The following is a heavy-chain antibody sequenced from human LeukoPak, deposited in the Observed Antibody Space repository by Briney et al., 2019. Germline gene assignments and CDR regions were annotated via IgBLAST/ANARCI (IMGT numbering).Heavy chain of an antibody. Sequence: GGSLRLSCAASGFTFDDYAMHWVRQAPGKGLEWVSGISWNSGSVGYADSVKGRFTISRDNAKNSLYLQRNSLRAEDTALYYCAKANWGTLYYFDYWGQGTLVTVSS. CDR2: ISWNSGSV. CDR3: AKANWGTLYYFDY. D-gene: IGHD7-27*01. J-gene: IGHJ4*02. CDR1: GFTFDDYA. V-gene: IGHV3-9*01.